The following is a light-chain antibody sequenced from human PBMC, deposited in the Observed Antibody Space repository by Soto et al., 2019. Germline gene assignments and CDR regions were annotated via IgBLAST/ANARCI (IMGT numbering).Light chain of an antibody. J-gene: IGKJ1*01. CDR2: GAS. Sequence: EIVLTRSPVTLSLSPGERATLSCRASQSVSNNYLAWYQQKPGQAPRLLIYGASNRATGIPDRSSGSGSGTDFTLTISRLEPEDFAVYYCQQYGSSGTFGQGTKVDIK. V-gene: IGKV3-20*01. CDR3: QQYGSSGT. CDR1: QSVSNNY.